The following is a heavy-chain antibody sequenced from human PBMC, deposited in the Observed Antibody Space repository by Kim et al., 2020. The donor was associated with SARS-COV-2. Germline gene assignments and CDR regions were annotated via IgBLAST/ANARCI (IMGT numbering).Heavy chain of an antibody. V-gene: IGHV4-31*03. D-gene: IGHD1-26*01. Sequence: SETLSLTCSVSGGSISSGNCYWTWIRQRPGKGLEWLGYIYRVGTAYYNPSLKSRISISMDTSKNEFSLKMTSVTAADTAVYFCARDLATSNDALDIWGQG. CDR3: ARDLATSNDALDI. J-gene: IGHJ3*02. CDR2: IYRVGTA. CDR1: GGSISSGNCY.